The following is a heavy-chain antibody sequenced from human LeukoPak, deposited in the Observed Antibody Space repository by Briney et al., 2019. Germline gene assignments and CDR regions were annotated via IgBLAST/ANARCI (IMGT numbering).Heavy chain of an antibody. Sequence: SETLSLTCTVSGGSISTYYWSWIRQPPGKGLEWIGYIHNSGGTNYNPSLKSRVTISVDTSKNQFSLKLSSVTAADTAVYYCASSHYYDSSGLDYWGQGTLVTVSS. CDR3: ASSHYYDSSGLDY. CDR1: GGSISTYY. J-gene: IGHJ4*02. CDR2: IHNSGGT. V-gene: IGHV4-59*08. D-gene: IGHD3-22*01.